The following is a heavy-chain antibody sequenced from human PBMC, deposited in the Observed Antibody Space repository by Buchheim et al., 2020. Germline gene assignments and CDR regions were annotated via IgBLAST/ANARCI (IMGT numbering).Heavy chain of an antibody. J-gene: IGHJ6*03. V-gene: IGHV3-23*01. CDR3: AKEASVTTTYMDV. D-gene: IGHD5-12*01. CDR2: ISVRGGST. Sequence: EVQLLESGGGLVQPGESLRLSCAASGFTFSSYAMTWVRQAPGKGLEWVSSISVRGGSTYYADSVKGRFTISRDNSKNTVFLQMSSLRGEDTAVYYCAKEASVTTTYMDVWGKGTT. CDR1: GFTFSSYA.